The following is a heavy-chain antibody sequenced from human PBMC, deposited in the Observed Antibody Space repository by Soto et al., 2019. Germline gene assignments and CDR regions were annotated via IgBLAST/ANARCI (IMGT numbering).Heavy chain of an antibody. J-gene: IGHJ5*02. Sequence: ASVKVSCKASGYTFTSYGISWVRQAPGQGLEWMGWISAYNGNTNYAQKLQGRVTMTTDTSTSTAYMELRSLRSDDTAVYYCARVLEDCRGGSCSSPNNWFDPWGQGTLVTVSS. V-gene: IGHV1-18*01. CDR2: ISAYNGNT. D-gene: IGHD2-15*01. CDR1: GYTFTSYG. CDR3: ARVLEDCRGGSCSSPNNWFDP.